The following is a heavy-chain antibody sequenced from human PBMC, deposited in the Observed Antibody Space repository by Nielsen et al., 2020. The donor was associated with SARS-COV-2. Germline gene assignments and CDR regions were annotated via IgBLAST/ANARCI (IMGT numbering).Heavy chain of an antibody. CDR3: AKVRQGSYYYGMDV. Sequence: WIRQPPGKALEWLSYIGGNGRNIFYADSVKGRFTISRDNSKNTLYLQMNSLRAEDTAVYYCAKVRQGSYYYGMDVWGQGTAVTVSS. J-gene: IGHJ6*02. CDR2: IGGNGRNI. V-gene: IGHV3-11*04.